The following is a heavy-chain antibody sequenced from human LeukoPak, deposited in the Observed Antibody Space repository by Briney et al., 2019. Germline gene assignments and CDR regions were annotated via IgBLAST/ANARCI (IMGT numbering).Heavy chain of an antibody. D-gene: IGHD1-26*01. CDR1: GSSISNSA. CDR2: IVASSGST. J-gene: IGHJ5*02. CDR3: AKERGGPFDP. V-gene: IGHV3-23*01. Sequence: PGGSLRLSCAASGSSISNSAMSWVRQAPGKGLEWVSLIVASSGSTFYADPVKGRFTISRDSSKNTLYLQMNSLRAEDTAVYYCAKERGGPFDPWGQGTLVTVSS.